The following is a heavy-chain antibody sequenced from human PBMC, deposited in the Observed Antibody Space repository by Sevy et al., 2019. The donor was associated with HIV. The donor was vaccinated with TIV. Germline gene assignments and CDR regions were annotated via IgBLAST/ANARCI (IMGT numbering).Heavy chain of an antibody. D-gene: IGHD4-17*01. CDR2: IYHSGST. Sequence: SGTLSLTCAVSGGSISSGGYSWSWIRQPPGKGLEWIGYIYHSGSTYYNPSLKSRVTISVDRSKNQFSLKLSSVTAADTAVYYCARASVGDYAYGMDVWGQGTTVTVSS. CDR1: GGSISSGGYS. V-gene: IGHV4-30-2*01. CDR3: ARASVGDYAYGMDV. J-gene: IGHJ6*02.